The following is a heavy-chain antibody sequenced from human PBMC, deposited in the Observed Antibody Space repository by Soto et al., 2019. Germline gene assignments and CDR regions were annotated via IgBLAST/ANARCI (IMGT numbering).Heavy chain of an antibody. J-gene: IGHJ4*02. CDR2: IYYSGST. CDR1: GGSISSSSYY. Sequence: SETLSLTCTVSGGSISSSSYYWGWIRQPPGKGLEWIGSIYYSGSTYYNPSLKSRVTISVDTSKNQFSLKLSSVTAADTAVYYCAIIGVASNFDYWGQRTLVTVSS. CDR3: AIIGVASNFDY. V-gene: IGHV4-39*01. D-gene: IGHD3-3*01.